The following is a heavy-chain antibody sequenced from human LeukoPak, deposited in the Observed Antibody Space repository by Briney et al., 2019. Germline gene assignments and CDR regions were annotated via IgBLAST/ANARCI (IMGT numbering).Heavy chain of an antibody. CDR2: TKNKANGYTT. CDR1: GFTVSSNY. CDR3: ARLTNYDSGSYYNWYYLDY. V-gene: IGHV3-72*01. J-gene: IGHJ4*02. D-gene: IGHD3-10*01. Sequence: GGSLRLSCAASGFTVSSNYMDWVRQAPGKGLEWIGRTKNKANGYTTLYAASVKGRFTISRDDSKNSLFLQMNSLKTEDTAVYYCARLTNYDSGSYYNWYYLDYWGQGTLVTVSS.